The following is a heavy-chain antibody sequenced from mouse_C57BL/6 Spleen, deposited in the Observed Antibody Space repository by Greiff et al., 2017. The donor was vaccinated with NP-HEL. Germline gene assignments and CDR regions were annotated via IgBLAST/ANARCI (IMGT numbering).Heavy chain of an antibody. V-gene: IGHV1-69*01. J-gene: IGHJ1*03. D-gene: IGHD1-1*01. CDR2: IDPSDSYT. Sequence: QVQLQQPGAELVMPGASVKLSCKASGYTFTSYWMHWVKQRPGQGLEWIGEIDPSDSYTNYNQKFKGKSTLTVDKSSSTAYMQLSSLTSEDSAVYYCARSPVVGQSGYFDVWGTGTTVTVSS. CDR3: ARSPVVGQSGYFDV. CDR1: GYTFTSYW.